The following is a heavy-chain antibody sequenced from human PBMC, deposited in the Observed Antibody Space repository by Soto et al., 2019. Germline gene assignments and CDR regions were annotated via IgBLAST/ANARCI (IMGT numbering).Heavy chain of an antibody. Sequence: PGGSLRLSCAASGFTFSSYEINWVRQAPGKGLEWVSYISSSGSTIYYADSVKGRFTISRDNAKNSLYLQMNSLRAEDTAVYYCARDYYDSSGPAWYFDLWGRGTLVTV. CDR2: ISSSGSTI. J-gene: IGHJ2*01. CDR3: ARDYYDSSGPAWYFDL. CDR1: GFTFSSYE. D-gene: IGHD3-22*01. V-gene: IGHV3-48*03.